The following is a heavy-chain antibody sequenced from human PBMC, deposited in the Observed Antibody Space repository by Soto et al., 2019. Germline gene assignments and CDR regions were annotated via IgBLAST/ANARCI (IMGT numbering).Heavy chain of an antibody. CDR2: ISYDGSNK. V-gene: IGHV3-30-3*01. D-gene: IGHD3-10*01. CDR3: ARDRYEGGSGSLFDY. Sequence: ESGGGVVQPGRSLRLSCAASGFTFSSYAMHWVRQAPGKGLEWVAVISYDGSNKYYADSVKGRFTISRDNSKNTLYLQMNSLRAEDTAVYYCARDRYEGGSGSLFDYWGQGTLVTVSS. CDR1: GFTFSSYA. J-gene: IGHJ4*02.